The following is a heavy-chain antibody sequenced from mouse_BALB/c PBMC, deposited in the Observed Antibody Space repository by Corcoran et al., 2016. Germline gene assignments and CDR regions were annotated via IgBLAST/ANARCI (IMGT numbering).Heavy chain of an antibody. D-gene: IGHD3-1*01. J-gene: IGHJ4*01. CDR3: ASSEGAMDY. CDR1: GYTFTNYR. V-gene: IGHV9-3-1*01. Sequence: QSQLVQSGTALKKPGEPVKISCKASGYTFTNYRMNWVKQAPGKGLKWMGWINTYTGEPTYADEFKGRFAFSLETSASTAYLQFNNLKNEDTATYFCASSEGAMDYWGQGTSVTVSS. CDR2: INTYTGEP.